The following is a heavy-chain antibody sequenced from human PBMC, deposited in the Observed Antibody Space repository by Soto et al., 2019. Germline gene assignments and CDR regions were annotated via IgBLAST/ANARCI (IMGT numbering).Heavy chain of an antibody. D-gene: IGHD3-10*01. CDR2: ISGSGRNT. Sequence: EVQMLESGGGLVHPGGSLRLSCAASGFTFSNYAMNWVRQAPGKGLEWVSSISGSGRNTYDADSVKGLLTISRDSSKNTLHLQMNSLRVEDTGVYYCAKDLNGSGSFTSYYHYGMDDWSQGTTVTVSS. J-gene: IGHJ6*02. V-gene: IGHV3-23*01. CDR3: AKDLNGSGSFTSYYHYGMDD. CDR1: GFTFSNYA.